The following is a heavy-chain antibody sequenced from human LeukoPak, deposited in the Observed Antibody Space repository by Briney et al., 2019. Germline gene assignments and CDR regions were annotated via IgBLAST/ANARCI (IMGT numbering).Heavy chain of an antibody. CDR2: IKSKTDGGTT. D-gene: IGHD6-13*01. CDR1: GFTFSNAW. J-gene: IGHJ4*02. Sequence: AGGSLRLSCAASGFTFSNAWMSWVRQAPGKGLEWVGRIKSKTDGGTTDYAAPVKGRFTISRDDSKNTLYLQMNSLKTEDTAVYYCARDQQQLVTLMDFDYWGQGTLVTVSS. CDR3: ARDQQQLVTLMDFDY. V-gene: IGHV3-15*01.